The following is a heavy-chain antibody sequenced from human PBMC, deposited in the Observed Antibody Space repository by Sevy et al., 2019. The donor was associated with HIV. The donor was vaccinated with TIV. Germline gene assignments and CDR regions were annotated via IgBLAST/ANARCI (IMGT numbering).Heavy chain of an antibody. CDR1: GFTFSSYG. J-gene: IGHJ4*02. CDR3: ANDVSSSWYEGPFDY. CDR2: ISYDGSNK. Sequence: GGSLRLSCAASGFTFSSYGMHWVRQAPGKGLEWVAVISYDGSNKYYADSVKGRFTISRDNSKNTLYLQMNSLRAEDTAVYYCANDVSSSWYEGPFDYWGQGTLVTVSS. D-gene: IGHD6-13*01. V-gene: IGHV3-30*18.